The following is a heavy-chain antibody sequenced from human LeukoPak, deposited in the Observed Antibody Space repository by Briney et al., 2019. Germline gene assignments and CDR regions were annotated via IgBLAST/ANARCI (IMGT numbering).Heavy chain of an antibody. Sequence: GESLRLSCSPSGFPFNNYAMHWVRQAPGKGLECVSGISLNGGGTYYADSVKGRFTISRDNSKNTLYLQMNSLRAGDTAVYYCVKGRSTTMTTKTFFDYWGQGILVTVSS. CDR1: GFPFNNYA. J-gene: IGHJ4*02. CDR3: VKGRSTTMTTKTFFDY. CDR2: ISLNGGGT. D-gene: IGHD4-17*01. V-gene: IGHV3-64D*09.